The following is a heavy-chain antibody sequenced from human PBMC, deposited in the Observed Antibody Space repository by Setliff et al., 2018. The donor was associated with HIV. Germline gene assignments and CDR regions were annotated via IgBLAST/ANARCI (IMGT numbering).Heavy chain of an antibody. J-gene: IGHJ3*02. CDR3: AREGTYSGTYWVRRVASFDI. D-gene: IGHD1-26*01. CDR2: VSHTGST. V-gene: IGHV4-34*01. Sequence: SETLSLTCAVYGGSLSGYYWRWIRQPPGKGLEWIGDVSHTGSTNCNPSLKSRITISADTPKNQFSLKLSSVTAADTAVYYCAREGTYSGTYWVRRVASFDIWGQGTMVTVSS. CDR1: GGSLSGYY.